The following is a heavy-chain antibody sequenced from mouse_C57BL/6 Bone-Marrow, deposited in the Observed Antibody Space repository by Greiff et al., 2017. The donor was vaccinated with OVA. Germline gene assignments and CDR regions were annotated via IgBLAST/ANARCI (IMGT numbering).Heavy chain of an antibody. D-gene: IGHD2-3*01. CDR1: GYTFTSYW. Sequence: VQLQQPGAELVRPGTSVKLSCKASGYTFTSYWMHWVKQRPGQGLEWIGVIDPSDSYTNYNQKFKGKATLTVDTSSSTAYMQRSSLTSEDAAVYYCARGLPGDGMDYWGQGTSVTVSA. CDR2: IDPSDSYT. J-gene: IGHJ4*01. V-gene: IGHV1-59*01. CDR3: ARGLPGDGMDY.